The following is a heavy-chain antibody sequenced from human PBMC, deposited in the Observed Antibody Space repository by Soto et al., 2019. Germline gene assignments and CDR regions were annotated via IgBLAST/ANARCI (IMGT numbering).Heavy chain of an antibody. CDR2: IKQDGNEK. J-gene: IGHJ5*02. CDR1: GFTFSSYW. CDR3: ARDKGPYSSGTYFRGAWFDP. V-gene: IGHV3-7*04. Sequence: PGGSLRLSCAASGFTFSSYWMSWVRQAPGKGQEWVANIKQDGNEKYYVDSVKGRFTISRDNAKNSLYLQMNSLRAEDTAVYYCARDKGPYSSGTYFRGAWFDPWGQGTLVTVSS. D-gene: IGHD3-10*01.